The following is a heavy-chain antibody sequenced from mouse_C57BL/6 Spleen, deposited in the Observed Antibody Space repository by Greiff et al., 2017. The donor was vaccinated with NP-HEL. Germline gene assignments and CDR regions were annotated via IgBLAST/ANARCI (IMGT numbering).Heavy chain of an antibody. D-gene: IGHD2-4*01. V-gene: IGHV5-6*01. J-gene: IGHJ4*01. CDR3: ARHDFYAMDY. CDR2: ISGGGGNT. Sequence: EVHLVESGGDLVKPGGSLKLSCAASGFTFSSYGMSWVRQTPDKRLEWVATISGGGGNTYYPDSVKGRFTISRDNAKNTLYLQMSSLRSEDTALYYCARHDFYAMDYWGQGTSVTVSS. CDR1: GFTFSSYG.